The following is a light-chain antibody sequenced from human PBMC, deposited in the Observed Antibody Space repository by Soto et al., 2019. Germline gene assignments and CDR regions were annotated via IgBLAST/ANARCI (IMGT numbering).Light chain of an antibody. V-gene: IGLV2-14*03. CDR3: TSWTTSTTMI. CDR1: SSDIGAYNY. Sequence: QSALTQPASVSGSPGQSITISCTGTSSDIGAYNYVSWYQQHPGKAPKLMIYDVNIRPSGVSNRFSGSKSGYTASLTISGLQAEDEADYYCTSWTTSTTMIFGGGTKVTVL. J-gene: IGLJ2*01. CDR2: DVN.